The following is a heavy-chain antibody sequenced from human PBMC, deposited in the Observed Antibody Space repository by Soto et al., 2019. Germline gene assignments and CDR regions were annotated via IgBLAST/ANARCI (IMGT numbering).Heavy chain of an antibody. Sequence: HPGGSLRLSCSASGFTFSTYAMSWVRQAPGKGLDWVSAISDSGTYYADSVKGRFTISRDNSKNTLYLQMNSLRAEDTAVYYCANLLYTPFDYWGQGTLVTVSS. CDR1: GFTFSTYA. CDR3: ANLLYTPFDY. V-gene: IGHV3-23*01. J-gene: IGHJ4*02. CDR2: ISDSGT.